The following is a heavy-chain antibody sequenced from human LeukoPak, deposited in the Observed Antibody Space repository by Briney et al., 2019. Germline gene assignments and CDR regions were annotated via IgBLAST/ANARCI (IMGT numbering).Heavy chain of an antibody. CDR3: ARDRCTGGSTSCYTIYY. V-gene: IGHV4-30-2*01. D-gene: IGHD2-2*02. J-gene: IGHJ4*02. CDR2: IYHSGST. Sequence: SQTLSLTCAVSGGSISSGGYSWSWIRQPPGKGLEWIGYIYHSGSTYYNPSLKSRVTISVDRSKNQFSLKLSSVTAADTAVYYCARDRCTGGSTSCYTIYYWGQGTLVTVSS. CDR1: GGSISSGGYS.